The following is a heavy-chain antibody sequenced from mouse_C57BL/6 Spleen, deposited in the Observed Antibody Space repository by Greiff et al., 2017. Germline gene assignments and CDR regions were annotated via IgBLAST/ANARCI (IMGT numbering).Heavy chain of an antibody. CDR3: ARRDAYDYDDYAMDY. D-gene: IGHD2-4*01. J-gene: IGHJ4*01. Sequence: EVKLVESGGDLVKPGGSLKLSCAASGFTFSSYGMSWVRQTPDKRLEWVATISSGGSYTYYPDSVKGRFTISRDNAKNTLYLQMSSLKSEDTAMYYCARRDAYDYDDYAMDYWGQGTSVTVSS. CDR1: GFTFSSYG. CDR2: ISSGGSYT. V-gene: IGHV5-6*02.